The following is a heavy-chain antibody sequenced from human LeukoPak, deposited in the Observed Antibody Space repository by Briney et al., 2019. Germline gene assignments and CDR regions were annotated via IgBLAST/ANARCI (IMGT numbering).Heavy chain of an antibody. J-gene: IGHJ4*02. CDR3: TRDPHALDN. Sequence: GGSLRLSCAASGFPFSSFSMNWVRQAPGKGLEWVSYIHKSGTTVYYADSVRGRFAISRDSASNSLFLDMSDLRVEDTAVYFCTRDPHALDNWGQGTLVTVSS. CDR2: IHKSGTTV. V-gene: IGHV3-48*03. CDR1: GFPFSSFS.